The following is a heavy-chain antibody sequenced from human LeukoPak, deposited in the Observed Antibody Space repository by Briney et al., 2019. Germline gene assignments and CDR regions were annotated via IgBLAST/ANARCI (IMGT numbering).Heavy chain of an antibody. CDR1: GLTFSNYA. CDR3: ARSARVEPGTGYYFDS. V-gene: IGHV3-23*01. Sequence: GGSLRLSCAASGLTFSNYALVWVRQAPGKRLEWVSAITGSGGTVYADSVKGRFTISRDNSKNTLYLQMNSLRAEDTAVYYCARSARVEPGTGYYFDSWGRGTLVTVSS. D-gene: IGHD2-15*01. J-gene: IGHJ4*02. CDR2: ITGSGGT.